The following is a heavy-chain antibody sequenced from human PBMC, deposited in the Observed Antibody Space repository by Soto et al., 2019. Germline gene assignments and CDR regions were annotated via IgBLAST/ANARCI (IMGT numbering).Heavy chain of an antibody. V-gene: IGHV4-30-4*08. CDR2: IHYSGSI. D-gene: IGHD2-21*02. CDR3: AREDDGGDRDYYGLDV. J-gene: IGHJ6*02. Sequence: QVQLQQSGPGLVKPSQTLSLTCTVSGGSISYEYYHWTWIRQSPGKGLEWIGYIHYSGSIIYNPSFKSRVTVSVDTYKNQFSLQLRSVTAADTAVYFCAREDDGGDRDYYGLDVWGQGTTVTVSS. CDR1: GGSISYEYYH.